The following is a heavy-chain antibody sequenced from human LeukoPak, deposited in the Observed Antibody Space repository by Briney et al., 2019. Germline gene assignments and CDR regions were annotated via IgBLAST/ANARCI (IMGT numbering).Heavy chain of an antibody. Sequence: SETLSLTRAVYGGSFSGYYWSWIRQPPGKGLEWIGEINHSGSTNYNPSLKSRVTISVDTSKNQFSLKLSSVTAADTAVYYCARGGVVVVAATFDYWGQGTLVTVSS. J-gene: IGHJ4*02. CDR2: INHSGST. CDR1: GGSFSGYY. V-gene: IGHV4-34*01. D-gene: IGHD2-15*01. CDR3: ARGGVVVVAATFDY.